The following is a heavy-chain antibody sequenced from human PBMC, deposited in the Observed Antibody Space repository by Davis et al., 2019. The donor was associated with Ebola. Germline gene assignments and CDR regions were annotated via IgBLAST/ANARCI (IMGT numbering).Heavy chain of an antibody. V-gene: IGHV4-59*08. Sequence: MPSETLSLTCPVSGGSISSYYWSWIRQPPGKGLEWIGYIYYSGSTNYNPSLKSRVTLSVDTSKNQFSLKLSSVTAADTAVYYCARHESYSSSWCPYYFDYWGQGTLVTVSS. CDR1: GGSISSYY. D-gene: IGHD6-13*01. J-gene: IGHJ4*02. CDR3: ARHESYSSSWCPYYFDY. CDR2: IYYSGST.